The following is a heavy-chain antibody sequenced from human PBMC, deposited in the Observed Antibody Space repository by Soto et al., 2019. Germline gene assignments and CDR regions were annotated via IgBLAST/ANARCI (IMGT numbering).Heavy chain of an antibody. J-gene: IGHJ4*02. CDR1: GYTFTSYY. D-gene: IGHD2-15*01. CDR2: INPSGGST. Sequence: GASVKVSCKASGYTFTSYYMHWVRQAPGQGLEWMGIINPSGGSTSYAQKFQGRVTMTRDTSTSTVYMELSSLRSEDTAVYYRATLQSRDALQDYWGQGTLVTVSS. V-gene: IGHV1-46*01. CDR3: ATLQSRDALQDY.